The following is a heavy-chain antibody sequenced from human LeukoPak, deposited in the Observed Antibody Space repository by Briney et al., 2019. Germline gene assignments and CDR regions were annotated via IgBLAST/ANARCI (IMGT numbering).Heavy chain of an antibody. Sequence: ASVKVSCKASGYTLTRYGISRVRQAPGQGLEWMGWISAYNGNTNYAQKLQGRVTMTTDTSTSTAYMELRSLRSHDTAFYYCARSFGAPHYYDTSGYIDYWGQGTLVTVSS. J-gene: IGHJ4*02. V-gene: IGHV1-18*01. CDR3: ARSFGAPHYYDTSGYIDY. CDR2: ISAYNGNT. CDR1: GYTLTRYG. D-gene: IGHD3-22*01.